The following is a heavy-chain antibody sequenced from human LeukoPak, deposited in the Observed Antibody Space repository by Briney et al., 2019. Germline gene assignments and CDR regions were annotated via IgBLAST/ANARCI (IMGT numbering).Heavy chain of an antibody. CDR1: GYTFTGYY. Sequence: GASVKVSCKASGYTFTGYYMHWVRQAPGQGLEWMGWINPNSGDTNSARKFQGRVTMTRDTSIRTAYMELSRLTSDDTAVYYCARDQSSSWYSDAFDIWGQGTMVTVSS. CDR3: ARDQSSSWYSDAFDI. V-gene: IGHV1-2*02. CDR2: INPNSGDT. J-gene: IGHJ3*02. D-gene: IGHD6-13*01.